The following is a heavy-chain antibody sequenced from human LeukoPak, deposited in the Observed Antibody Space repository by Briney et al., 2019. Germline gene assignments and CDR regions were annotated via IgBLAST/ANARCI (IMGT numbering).Heavy chain of an antibody. V-gene: IGHV3-53*01. CDR3: ARDLFRSGWIPTPY. D-gene: IGHD6-19*01. Sequence: GGSLRLSCAASGFTVGSNYMSWVRQAPGKGLEWVSVIYSGGSTYYADSVKGRFTISRDNSKNTLYLQMNSLRAEDTAVYYCARDLFRSGWIPTPYWGQGTLVTVSS. CDR1: GFTVGSNY. J-gene: IGHJ4*02. CDR2: IYSGGST.